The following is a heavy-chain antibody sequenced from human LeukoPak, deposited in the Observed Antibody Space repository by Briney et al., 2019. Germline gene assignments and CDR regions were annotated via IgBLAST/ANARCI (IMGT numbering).Heavy chain of an antibody. CDR1: GYTFIDYY. J-gene: IGHJ4*02. CDR3: ARDFGRAYGDKFDY. D-gene: IGHD4-17*01. V-gene: IGHV1-2*02. Sequence: GASVKVSCKASGYTFIDYYMHWVRQAPGQGLEWMGWINPNSGVTDYAQKFQGRVTMTRDTSISTAYMEVSSLRSDDTAVYYCARDFGRAYGDKFDYWGQGTLVTVSS. CDR2: INPNSGVT.